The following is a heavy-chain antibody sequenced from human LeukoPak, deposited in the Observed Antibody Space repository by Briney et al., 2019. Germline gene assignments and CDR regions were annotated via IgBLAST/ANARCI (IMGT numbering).Heavy chain of an antibody. D-gene: IGHD3-10*01. CDR3: TAYYGSGSYYPSRQYYFDY. Sequence: PGGSLRLSCAASGFTFSNAWMSWVRQAPGKGLEWVGRIKSKADGGTTDYAATVKGRFTISRDDSKNTLYLQMNSLKTEDTAVYYCTAYYGSGSYYPSRQYYFDYWGQGTLVT. CDR2: IKSKADGGTT. V-gene: IGHV3-15*01. CDR1: GFTFSNAW. J-gene: IGHJ4*02.